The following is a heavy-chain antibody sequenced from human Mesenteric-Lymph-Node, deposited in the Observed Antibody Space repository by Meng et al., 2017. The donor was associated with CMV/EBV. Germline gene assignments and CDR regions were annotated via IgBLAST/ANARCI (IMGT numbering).Heavy chain of an antibody. CDR3: ARGSSYDILTGYFDY. V-gene: IGHV4-34*01. CDR2: INHSGST. CDR1: GGSFSGYY. J-gene: IGHJ4*02. Sequence: QWCAGLLKPSGTLAVTCRVYGGSFSGYYWNWIRQSPEKGLEWIGEINHSGSTTYNPSFTSRIIISVDTSTNQISLNMSSVTAADTAVYYCARGSSYDILTGYFDYWGQGALVTVSS. D-gene: IGHD3-9*01.